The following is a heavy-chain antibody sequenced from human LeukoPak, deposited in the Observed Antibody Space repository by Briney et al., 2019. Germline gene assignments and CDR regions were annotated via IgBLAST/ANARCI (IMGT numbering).Heavy chain of an antibody. D-gene: IGHD6-13*01. CDR1: GGSISSYY. Sequence: SETLSLTCTVSGGSISSYYWSWIRQPAGKGLEWIGRIYTSGSTNYNPSLKSRVTISVDTSKNQFSLKLSSVTAADTAVYYCARDRSDSSSWYVVDDNWFDPWGQGTLVTVSS. CDR2: IYTSGST. V-gene: IGHV4-4*07. J-gene: IGHJ5*02. CDR3: ARDRSDSSSWYVVDDNWFDP.